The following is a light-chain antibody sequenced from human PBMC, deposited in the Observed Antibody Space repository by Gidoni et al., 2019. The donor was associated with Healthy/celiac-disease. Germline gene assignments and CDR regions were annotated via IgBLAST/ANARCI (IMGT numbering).Light chain of an antibody. J-gene: IGKJ3*01. CDR3: QQYGSSPFT. Sequence: EIVLPQSPGTLSLSPGERATLSCRASQSVSSSYLAWYQQKPGQAPRILIYGASSRYTGIPDRFSGSGSGTDFTLTISRLEPEDFAVYYCQQYGSSPFTFGPGTKVEIK. CDR1: QSVSSSY. V-gene: IGKV3-20*01. CDR2: GAS.